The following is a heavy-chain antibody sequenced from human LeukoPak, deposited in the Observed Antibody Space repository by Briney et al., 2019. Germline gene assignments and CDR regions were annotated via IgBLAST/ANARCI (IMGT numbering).Heavy chain of an antibody. CDR2: INPNSGGT. Sequence: GASVKVSCKASGYTFTGYYMHWVRQAPGQGLEWMGRINPNSGGTNYAQKFQGRVTMTRDTSISTAYMELSRLRSDDTAVYYCARVGLRFLEWPPSAFDIWGQGTMVTVSS. CDR3: ARVGLRFLEWPPSAFDI. J-gene: IGHJ3*02. D-gene: IGHD3-3*01. V-gene: IGHV1-2*06. CDR1: GYTFTGYY.